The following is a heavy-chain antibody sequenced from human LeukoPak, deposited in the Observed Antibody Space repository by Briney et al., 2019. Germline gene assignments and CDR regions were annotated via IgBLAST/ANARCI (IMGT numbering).Heavy chain of an antibody. CDR3: ARGYGLVGTLVDY. V-gene: IGHV1-2*02. CDR1: GYTFIDYY. CDR2: INPNSGGT. J-gene: IGHJ4*02. D-gene: IGHD1-7*01. Sequence: ASVKVSCKASGYTFIDYYMHWVRQAPGQGLEWMGWINPNSGGTSYAQKFQGRVTMTRDRSISTAYMELSNLRLDDTAVYYCARGYGLVGTLVDYWGQGTLVTVSS.